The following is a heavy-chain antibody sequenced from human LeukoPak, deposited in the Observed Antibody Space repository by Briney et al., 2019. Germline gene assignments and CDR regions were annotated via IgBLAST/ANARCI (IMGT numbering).Heavy chain of an antibody. CDR2: ISSNGGST. CDR1: GFTFSSYA. J-gene: IGHJ6*03. D-gene: IGHD1-26*01. CDR3: AKDSTAIGIVGATPHYYYMDV. V-gene: IGHV3-64*01. Sequence: GGSLRLSCAASGFTFSSYAMHWVRQAPGKGLEYVSAISSNGGSTYYANSVKGRFTISRDNSKNTLYLQMGSLRAEDMAVYYCAKDSTAIGIVGATPHYYYMDVWGKGTTVTVSS.